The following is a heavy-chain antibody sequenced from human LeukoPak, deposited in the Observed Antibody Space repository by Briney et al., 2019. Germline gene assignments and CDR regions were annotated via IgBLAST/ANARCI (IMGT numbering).Heavy chain of an antibody. D-gene: IGHD6-19*01. CDR1: GFTFSSYS. CDR3: ARDVSSGWYFKRWKLDY. CDR2: ISSSSSYI. J-gene: IGHJ4*02. V-gene: IGHV3-21*01. Sequence: PGGSLRLSCAASGFTFSSYSMNWVRQAPGKGLEWVSSISSSSSYIYYADSVKGRFTISRDNAKNSLYLQMNSLRAEDTAVYYCARDVSSGWYFKRWKLDYWGQGTLVTVSS.